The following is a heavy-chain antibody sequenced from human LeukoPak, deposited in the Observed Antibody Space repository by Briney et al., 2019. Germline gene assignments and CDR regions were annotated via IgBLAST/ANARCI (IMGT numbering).Heavy chain of an antibody. V-gene: IGHV1-69*13. CDR2: IIPIFGTA. Sequence: GASVKVSCKASGGTFSSYAISWVRQAPGQGLEWMGGIIPIFGTANYAQKFQGRVTITADESTSTAYMELSSLRSEDTAVYYCQFWSGCGGGGYWGQGILVTVSP. D-gene: IGHD3-3*01. CDR3: QFWSGCGGGGY. J-gene: IGHJ4*02. CDR1: GGTFSSYA.